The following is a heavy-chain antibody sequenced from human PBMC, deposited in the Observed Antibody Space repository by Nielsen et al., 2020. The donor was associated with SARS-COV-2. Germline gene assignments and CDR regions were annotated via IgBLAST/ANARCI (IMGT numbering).Heavy chain of an antibody. CDR1: GFNFRDYY. CDR2: VSGYSSYI. CDR3: ARGSERDFWSGFSNPFDS. Sequence: GESLKISCAACGFNFRDYYMTWIRQAPGKGLEWVAYVSGYSSYIEYADSVKGRFTISRDNAKNSVFLQMNTLRVEDTAVYFCARGSERDFWSGFSNPFDSWGQGTMVTVSS. V-gene: IGHV3-11*06. D-gene: IGHD3-3*01. J-gene: IGHJ3*02.